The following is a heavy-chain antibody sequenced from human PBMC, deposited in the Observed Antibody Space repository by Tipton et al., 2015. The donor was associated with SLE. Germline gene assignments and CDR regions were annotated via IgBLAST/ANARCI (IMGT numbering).Heavy chain of an antibody. D-gene: IGHD3-3*02. Sequence: TLSLTCTVSGGSISSYYWSWIRQPAGKGLEWIGRIYPTGNTNYNPSPNSRVTMSVDTSKNQFSLNLTSVTAADTAVYYCARDKSSHSKYILDYWGQGTLVTVSS. V-gene: IGHV4-4*07. CDR2: IYPTGNT. CDR3: ARDKSSHSKYILDY. CDR1: GGSISSYY. J-gene: IGHJ4*02.